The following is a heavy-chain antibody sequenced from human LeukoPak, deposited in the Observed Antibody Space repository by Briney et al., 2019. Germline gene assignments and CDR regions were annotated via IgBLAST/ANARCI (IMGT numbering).Heavy chain of an antibody. CDR3: ASAGFGDYEYYFDY. J-gene: IGHJ4*02. Sequence: SETLSLTCTVSGGSISSSSYYWGWIRQPPGKGLEWIGSIYYSGSTYYNPSLKSRVTISVDTSKNQFSLKLSSVTAADTAVYYCASAGFGDYEYYFDYWGQGTLVTVSS. V-gene: IGHV4-39*07. CDR2: IYYSGST. CDR1: GGSISSSSYY. D-gene: IGHD4-17*01.